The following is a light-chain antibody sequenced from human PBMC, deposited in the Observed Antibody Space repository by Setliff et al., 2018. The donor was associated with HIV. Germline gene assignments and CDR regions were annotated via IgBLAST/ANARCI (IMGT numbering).Light chain of an antibody. J-gene: IGLJ1*01. CDR1: SSDIGRYNL. V-gene: IGLV2-23*01. CDR3: CSNTGSNTYV. CDR2: QAT. Sequence: QSVLTQPASVSGSPGRSITISCTGTSSDIGRYNLVSWYQQYPGKAPKLMIYQATKRPSGVSNRFSGSKSGNTASLTISGLQAEDEADYYCCSNTGSNTYVFGSGTKV.